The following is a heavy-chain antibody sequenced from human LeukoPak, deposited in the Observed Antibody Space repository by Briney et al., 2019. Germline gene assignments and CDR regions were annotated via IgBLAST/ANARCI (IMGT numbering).Heavy chain of an antibody. V-gene: IGHV3-7*03. CDR1: GFTFSLYW. CDR3: AREHIAVAGYYYYGMDV. D-gene: IGHD6-19*01. CDR2: IKQDGSEK. J-gene: IGHJ6*02. Sequence: GGSLRLSCAASGFTFSLYWMNWVRRAPGKGLEWVANIKQDGSEKYYVDSVKGRFTISRDNAKNSLYLQMNSLRAEDTAVYYCAREHIAVAGYYYYGMDVWGQGTTVTVSS.